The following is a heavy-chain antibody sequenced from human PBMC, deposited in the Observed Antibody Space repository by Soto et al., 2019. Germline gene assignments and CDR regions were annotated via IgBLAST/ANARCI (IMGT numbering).Heavy chain of an antibody. CDR1: GITFSQFG. V-gene: IGHV3-23*01. Sequence: EVQLLESGGGLAQPGGSLRLSCAASGITFSQFGMNWVRQAPGKGLEWVSSISNSGGVTYYSTSVRGRFIVSRDNSKDTVFLQMSGLRFDDTAIYYCAKAVNTGEYYFDFWGRGTLVTVSS. D-gene: IGHD1-26*01. CDR3: AKAVNTGEYYFDF. CDR2: ISNSGGVT. J-gene: IGHJ4*02.